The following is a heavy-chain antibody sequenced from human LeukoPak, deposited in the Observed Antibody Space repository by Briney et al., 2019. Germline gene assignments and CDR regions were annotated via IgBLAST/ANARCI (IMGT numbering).Heavy chain of an antibody. CDR2: INPSGGST. CDR3: ARDPYYCSSTSCYGGRNFDY. V-gene: IGHV1-46*01. CDR1: GYTFTSYY. J-gene: IGHJ4*02. D-gene: IGHD2-2*01. Sequence: ASVKVSCKASGYTFTSYYMHWVRQAPGQGLEWMGIINPSGGSTSYAQKFQGRVIMTRDMSTSTVYMELSSLRSEDTAMYYCARDPYYCSSTSCYGGRNFDYWGQGTLVTVSS.